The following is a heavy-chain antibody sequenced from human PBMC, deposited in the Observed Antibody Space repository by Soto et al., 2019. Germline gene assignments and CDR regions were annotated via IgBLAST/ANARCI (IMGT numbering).Heavy chain of an antibody. D-gene: IGHD3-22*01. CDR1: GFTFDDYA. CDR3: AKVYDSSGYWFDAFDI. V-gene: IGHV3-9*01. J-gene: IGHJ3*02. CDR2: ISWNSGSI. Sequence: GGSLRLSCAASGFTFDDYAMHWVRQAPGKGLEWVSGISWNSGSIGYADSVKGRFTISRDSAKNSLYLQMNSLRAEDTALYYCAKVYDSSGYWFDAFDIWGQGTMVTVS.